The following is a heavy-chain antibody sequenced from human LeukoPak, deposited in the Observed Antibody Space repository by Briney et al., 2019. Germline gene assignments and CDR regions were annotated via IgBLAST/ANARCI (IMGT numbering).Heavy chain of an antibody. D-gene: IGHD5-12*01. V-gene: IGHV1-2*02. CDR3: ARSGGGYDERGDFDY. CDR2: INPNSGGT. CDR1: GYTFTGYY. J-gene: IGHJ4*02. Sequence: ASVKVSCKASGYTFTGYYMHWVRQAPGQGLEWMGWINPNSGGTNYAQKFQGRVTMTRDTSISTAYMELSRLRSDDTAVYYCARSGGGYDERGDFDYWGQGTLVTVSS.